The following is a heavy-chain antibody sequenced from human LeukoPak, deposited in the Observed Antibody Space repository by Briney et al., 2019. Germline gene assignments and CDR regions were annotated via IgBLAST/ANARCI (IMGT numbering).Heavy chain of an antibody. D-gene: IGHD2-21*02. CDR2: ISGDGGST. Sequence: GGSLRLSCAASGFTFDVFAMHWVRQAPGKGLEGVSLISGDGGSTYYADSVKGRFTISRDNSKNSLYLQMNSLRTEDTALYYCAKGGLAYCGGDCYSDYWGQGTLVTVSS. V-gene: IGHV3-43*02. J-gene: IGHJ4*02. CDR1: GFTFDVFA. CDR3: AKGGLAYCGGDCYSDY.